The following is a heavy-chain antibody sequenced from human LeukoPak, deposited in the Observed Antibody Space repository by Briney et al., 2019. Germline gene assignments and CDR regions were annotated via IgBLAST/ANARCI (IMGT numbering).Heavy chain of an antibody. D-gene: IGHD6-19*01. V-gene: IGHV3-23*01. CDR3: AKISSGWYCDY. CDR2: ISGSGGST. Sequence: AGGSLRLSCAASGFTFSSYAMSWVRQAPGKGLEWVSAISGSGGSTYYADSVKGRFTISRNDSKNTLYLQMNSLRAEDTAVYYCAKISSGWYCDYWGQGTLVTVSS. CDR1: GFTFSSYA. J-gene: IGHJ4*02.